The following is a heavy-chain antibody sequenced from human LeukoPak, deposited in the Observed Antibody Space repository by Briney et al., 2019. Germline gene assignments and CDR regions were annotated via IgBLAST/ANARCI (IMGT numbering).Heavy chain of an antibody. CDR3: ARASGGYYNNWFDP. CDR1: AGSLSTYY. Sequence: SETLSLTCTVSAGSLSTYYWNWIRQPPGKGLEWMAYIYYTGSTNYNPSLKSRVTISIDTSKNQFSLKLSSVSAADTAVYYCARASGGYYNNWFDPWGQGTLVTVSS. J-gene: IGHJ5*02. D-gene: IGHD3-22*01. V-gene: IGHV4-59*01. CDR2: IYYTGST.